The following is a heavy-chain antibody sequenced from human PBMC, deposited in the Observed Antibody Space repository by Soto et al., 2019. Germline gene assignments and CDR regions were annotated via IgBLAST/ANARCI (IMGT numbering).Heavy chain of an antibody. CDR1: GFTFSSYA. Sequence: MQLVESGGGVVQPGTSLRVSCAASGFTFSSYAMSWVRQAPGKGLEWVSAISGSGGSTYYADSVKGRFIISRDNSKNTLYLQMNSLRAEDTAVYYCAKDLSSGWYYFDYWGQGTLVTVSS. J-gene: IGHJ4*02. CDR3: AKDLSSGWYYFDY. V-gene: IGHV3-23*04. CDR2: ISGSGGST. D-gene: IGHD6-19*01.